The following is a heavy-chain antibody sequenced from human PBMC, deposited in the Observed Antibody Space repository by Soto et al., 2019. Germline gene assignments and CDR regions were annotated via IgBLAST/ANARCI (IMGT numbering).Heavy chain of an antibody. CDR2: IIPILGIA. V-gene: IGHV1-69*02. Sequence: SVKVSCKASGGTFSSYTISWVRQAPGQGLEWMGRIIPILGIANYAQKFQGRVTITADKSTSTAYMELSSLRSEDTAVYYCARYGSGSYYPTTFDYWGQGTLVTVSS. CDR1: GGTFSSYT. D-gene: IGHD3-10*01. J-gene: IGHJ4*02. CDR3: ARYGSGSYYPTTFDY.